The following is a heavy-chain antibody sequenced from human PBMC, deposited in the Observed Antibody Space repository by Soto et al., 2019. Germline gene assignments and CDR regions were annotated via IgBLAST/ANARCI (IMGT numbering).Heavy chain of an antibody. CDR2: ISYDGSNK. J-gene: IGHJ6*02. CDR1: GFTFSSYA. CDR3: ARDPGPPGTTGYYYGMDV. V-gene: IGHV3-30-3*01. Sequence: GGSLRLSCAASGFTFSSYAMHWVRQAPGKGLEWVAVISYDGSNKYYADSVKGRFTISRDNSKNTLYLQMNSLRAEDTAVYYCARDPGPPGTTGYYYGMDVWGQGTTVTVSS. D-gene: IGHD1-7*01.